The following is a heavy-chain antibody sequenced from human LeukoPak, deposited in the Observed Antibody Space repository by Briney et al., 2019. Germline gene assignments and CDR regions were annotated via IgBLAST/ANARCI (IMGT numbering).Heavy chain of an antibody. CDR3: ATRRSGSGAPNY. J-gene: IGHJ4*02. Sequence: ASVKVSCKASGYTFGSYDINWVRQATGQGLEWMGWMNPNSGNTGYAQKFQGRVTLTRNTSISTAYMELSSLRSEDTAVYFCATRRSGSGAPNYWGQGTRVTVSS. V-gene: IGHV1-8*01. CDR2: MNPNSGNT. D-gene: IGHD5-12*01. CDR1: GYTFGSYD.